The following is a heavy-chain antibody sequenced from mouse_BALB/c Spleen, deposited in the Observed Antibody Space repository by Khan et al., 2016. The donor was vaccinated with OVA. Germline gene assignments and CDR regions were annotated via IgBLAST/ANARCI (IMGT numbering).Heavy chain of an antibody. Sequence: EVKLLESGPGLVKPSQSLSLTCTVTGYSITSGYGWNWIRQFPGNKLEWMGYISYSGSTNYNPYLKSRISITRDTSKNPFFLQLNSVTTEDTATYYCARTARIKYWGQGTTLTVSS. CDR2: ISYSGST. V-gene: IGHV3-2*02. J-gene: IGHJ2*01. CDR1: GYSITSGYG. D-gene: IGHD1-2*01. CDR3: ARTARIKY.